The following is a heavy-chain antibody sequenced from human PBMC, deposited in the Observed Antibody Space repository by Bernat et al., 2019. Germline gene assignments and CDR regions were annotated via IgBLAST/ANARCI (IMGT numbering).Heavy chain of an antibody. V-gene: IGHV3-66*01. Sequence: EVQLVESGGGLVQPGGSLRLSCAASGFTVSSNYMSWVRQAPGKGLEWVSVIYSGGSTYYADSVKGRFTISRDNSKNTLYLKMNSLRAEDTAVYYCARVPRGTMVRGAFDYWGQGTLVTVSS. D-gene: IGHD3-10*01. J-gene: IGHJ4*02. CDR3: ARVPRGTMVRGAFDY. CDR2: IYSGGST. CDR1: GFTVSSNY.